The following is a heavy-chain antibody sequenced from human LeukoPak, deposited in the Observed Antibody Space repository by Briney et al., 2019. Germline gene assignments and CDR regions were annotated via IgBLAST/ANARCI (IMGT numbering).Heavy chain of an antibody. J-gene: IGHJ4*02. CDR1: GYTFTSYG. Sequence: GASVKVSCKASGYTFTSYGISWVRQAPGQGLEWMGWISAYNGNTNYAQKLQGRVTMTTDTSTNTAYMKLRNLRSDDTAVYYCARDLGGSYPYYFDYWGQGTLVTVSS. V-gene: IGHV1-18*01. CDR3: ARDLGGSYPYYFDY. D-gene: IGHD1-26*01. CDR2: ISAYNGNT.